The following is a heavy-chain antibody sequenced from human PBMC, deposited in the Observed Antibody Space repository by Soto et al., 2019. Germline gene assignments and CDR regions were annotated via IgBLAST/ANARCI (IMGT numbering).Heavy chain of an antibody. V-gene: IGHV3-48*02. J-gene: IGHJ4*02. CDR1: GFTCSSYS. CDR2: ISSGSKTI. CDR3: AREDILGARSFDY. D-gene: IGHD1-26*01. Sequence: SLGLSCVSSGFTCSSYSVNWVRQAPGKGLEWVSYISSGSKTIYYADSVKGRFTVSRDNAKNSQFLQMNSLRDDDTAVYYCAREDILGARSFDYWGRGTLVTVSS.